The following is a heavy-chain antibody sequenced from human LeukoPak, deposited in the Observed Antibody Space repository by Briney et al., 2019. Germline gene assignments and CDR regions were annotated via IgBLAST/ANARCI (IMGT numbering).Heavy chain of an antibody. CDR2: INHSGST. J-gene: IGHJ5*02. CDR3: AREAITIFGVVRTQTTYGPHRFDP. Sequence: SETLSLTCAVYGGSFSGYYWSWIRQPPGKGLEWIGEINHSGSTNYNPSLKSRVTISVDKSKNQFSLKLSFVTAADTAVYYCAREAITIFGVVRTQTTYGPHRFDPWGQGTLVTVSS. CDR1: GGSFSGYY. D-gene: IGHD3-3*01. V-gene: IGHV4-34*01.